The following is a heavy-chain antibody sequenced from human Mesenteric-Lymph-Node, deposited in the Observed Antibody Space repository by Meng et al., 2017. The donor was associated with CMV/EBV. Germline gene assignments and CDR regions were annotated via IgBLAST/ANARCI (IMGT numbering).Heavy chain of an antibody. V-gene: IGHV1-46*01. CDR1: GDNFSSDY. CDR3: ASHYGDYGYYYGMDV. J-gene: IGHJ6*02. CDR2: INPTGNRP. D-gene: IGHD4-17*01. Sequence: ASVKVSCKASGDNFSSDYMHWVRQAPGQGPEWMGMINPTGNRPSYTQKFQGRVTITTDESTSTAYMELSSLRSEDTAVYYCASHYGDYGYYYGMDVWGQGTTVTVSS.